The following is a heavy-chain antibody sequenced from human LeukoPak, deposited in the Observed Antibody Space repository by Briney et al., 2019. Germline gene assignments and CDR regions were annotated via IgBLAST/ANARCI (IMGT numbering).Heavy chain of an antibody. CDR3: ARGLYYYDSSGYYGDTFDI. J-gene: IGHJ3*02. CDR2: IGTTGDT. D-gene: IGHD3-22*01. V-gene: IGHV3-13*04. CDR1: GFTFSSYD. Sequence: PGGSLRLSCAASGFTFSSYDMHGVRQATGKGPEWVSGIGTTGDTYYPGSVKGRFTISRENAKNSLYLQMNSLSAGDTAVYYCARGLYYYDSSGYYGDTFDIWGQGTMVTVSS.